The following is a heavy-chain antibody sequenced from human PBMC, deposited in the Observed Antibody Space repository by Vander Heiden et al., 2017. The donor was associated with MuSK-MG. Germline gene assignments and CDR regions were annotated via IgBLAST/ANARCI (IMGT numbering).Heavy chain of an antibody. V-gene: IGHV3-21*01. CDR1: GFTFSSYS. J-gene: IGHJ4*02. CDR3: ARDSRIYTT. D-gene: IGHD2-2*02. CDR2: ISSSSSYM. Sequence: EVQLVESGGGLVKPGGSLRLYCAASGFTFSSYSMNWVRQAPGKGLEWVSSISSSSSYMYYADSVKGRFTISRDNAKNSLYLQMNSLRAEDTAVYYCARDSRIYTTWGQGTLVTVSS.